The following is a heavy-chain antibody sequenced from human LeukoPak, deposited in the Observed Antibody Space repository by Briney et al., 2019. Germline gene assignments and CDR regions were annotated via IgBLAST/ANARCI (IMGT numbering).Heavy chain of an antibody. Sequence: GGSLRLSCAASGFTFSSYAMSWVRQAPGKGLEWVSGISGSGTSTYYADSVKGRFTTSRDNSKNTLYMQMNSLRAEDTAIYYCAKDRAESGLDYWGQGTLVTVSS. D-gene: IGHD2/OR15-2a*01. CDR1: GFTFSSYA. J-gene: IGHJ4*02. V-gene: IGHV3-23*01. CDR3: AKDRAESGLDY. CDR2: ISGSGTST.